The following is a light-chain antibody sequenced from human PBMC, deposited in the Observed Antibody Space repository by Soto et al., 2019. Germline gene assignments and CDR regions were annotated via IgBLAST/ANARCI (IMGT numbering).Light chain of an antibody. CDR3: QQYNSYWT. J-gene: IGKJ1*01. CDR1: QSISAW. Sequence: DIQMTQSPSTVSASVGDRVTITCRASQSISAWLAWYQQKPGKAPKLLIYKASILESGVPSRFRGSGSGTEYTLTISSLQPDDFATYYCQQYNSYWTFGPGTRVEIK. CDR2: KAS. V-gene: IGKV1-5*03.